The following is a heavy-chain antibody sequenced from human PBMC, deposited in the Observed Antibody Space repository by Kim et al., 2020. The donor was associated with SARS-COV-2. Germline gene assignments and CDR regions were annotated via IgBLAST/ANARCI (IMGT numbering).Heavy chain of an antibody. J-gene: IGHJ6*03. CDR3: ARDGVGADHSYYMDV. CDR1: GYIFTSYL. D-gene: IGHD1-26*01. V-gene: IGHV1-3*01. CDR2: INADNGNT. Sequence: ASVKVSCKASGYIFTSYLIHWVRQAPGQRLEWMGWINADNGNTKYSQKLQGRVTITRDTSSSTFYMELSSLRSQDTSVYYCARDGVGADHSYYMDVCGKG.